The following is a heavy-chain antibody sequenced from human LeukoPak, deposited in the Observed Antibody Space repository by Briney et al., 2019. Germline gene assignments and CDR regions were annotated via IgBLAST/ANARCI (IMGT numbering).Heavy chain of an antibody. CDR3: ARGEGLAAAGLDYYFDY. Sequence: PSETLSLTCAVYGGSFSGYYWSWIRQPPGKGLEWIGEINHSGSTNYNPSLKSRVTISVDTSKNQFSLKLSSVTAADTAVYYCARGEGLAAAGLDYYFDYWGQGTLVTVSS. V-gene: IGHV4-34*01. D-gene: IGHD6-13*01. CDR2: INHSGST. J-gene: IGHJ4*02. CDR1: GGSFSGYY.